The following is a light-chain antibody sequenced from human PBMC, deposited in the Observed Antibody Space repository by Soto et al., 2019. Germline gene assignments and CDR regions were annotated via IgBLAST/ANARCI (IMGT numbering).Light chain of an antibody. J-gene: IGLJ2*01. Sequence: QSVLTQPPSVSGSPGQSVTISCTGTSSDIGRYNRVSWYHQPPGAAPKLVIYEVNNRPSGVPDRFSGSKSGNTASLTISGLQAEDEADYFCSSYTTSSTLVFGGGTKVTVL. V-gene: IGLV2-18*02. CDR3: SSYTTSSTLV. CDR2: EVN. CDR1: SSDIGRYNR.